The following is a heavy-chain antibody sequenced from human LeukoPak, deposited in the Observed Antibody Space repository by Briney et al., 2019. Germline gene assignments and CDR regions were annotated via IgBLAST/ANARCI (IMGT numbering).Heavy chain of an antibody. CDR3: ASRLAATGDFDY. J-gene: IGHJ4*02. V-gene: IGHV4-4*02. CDR2: IYHSGST. D-gene: IGHD6-25*01. Sequence: SGTLSLTCAVSGGSISSSNWWSWVRQPPGKGLEWIGEIYHSGSTNYNPSLKSRVTISVDKSKNQFSLKLNSVTAADTAVYFCASRLAATGDFDYWGQGTLVTVSS. CDR1: GGSISSSNW.